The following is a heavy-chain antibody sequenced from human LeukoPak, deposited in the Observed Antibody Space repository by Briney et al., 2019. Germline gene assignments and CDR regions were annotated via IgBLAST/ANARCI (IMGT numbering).Heavy chain of an antibody. CDR1: GYSFTSYW. V-gene: IGHV5-51*01. CDR3: AGSESGWYGVLYYFDY. CDR2: IYPGDSDT. D-gene: IGHD6-19*01. Sequence: GESLKISCKGSGYSFTSYWIGWVRQMPGKGLEWMGIIYPGDSDTRYSPSFQGQVAISADKSISTAYLQWSSLKASDTAMYYCAGSESGWYGVLYYFDYWGQGTLVTVSS. J-gene: IGHJ4*02.